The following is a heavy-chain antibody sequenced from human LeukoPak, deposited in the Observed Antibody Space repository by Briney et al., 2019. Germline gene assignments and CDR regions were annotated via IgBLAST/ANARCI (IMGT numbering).Heavy chain of an antibody. CDR3: ARDLDIVVVRGALRHYGVDG. Sequence: ASVTVSCKASGYTFTSYGISWVRQAPGQGLEWMGWISAFNGNTNYAQKFQGRVTMSTDTSTSTAYMELRSLRTDDTAVYYCARDLDIVVVRGALRHYGVDGWGQGTTVTVS. V-gene: IGHV1-18*01. CDR1: GYTFTSYG. D-gene: IGHD2-2*01. J-gene: IGHJ6*02. CDR2: ISAFNGNT.